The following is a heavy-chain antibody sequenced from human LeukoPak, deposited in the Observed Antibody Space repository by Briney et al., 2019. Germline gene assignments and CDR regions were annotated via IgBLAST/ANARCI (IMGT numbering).Heavy chain of an antibody. CDR1: GFTFSSYS. CDR2: ISSSLSYI. Sequence: TGGSLRLSCAASGFTFSSYSMNWVRQAPGKGLEWVSSISSSLSYIYYADSVKGRFTISRDNAKNSLYLQMNSLRAEDTAVYYCARGGYSSTLYGRYQHWGQGTLVTVSP. D-gene: IGHD6-13*01. CDR3: ARGGYSSTLYGRYQH. V-gene: IGHV3-21*01. J-gene: IGHJ1*01.